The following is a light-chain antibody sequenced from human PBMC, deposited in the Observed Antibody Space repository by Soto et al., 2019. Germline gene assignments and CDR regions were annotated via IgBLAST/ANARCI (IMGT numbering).Light chain of an antibody. CDR3: QQRSNWPWT. CDR2: DAS. Sequence: EIVLTQSPATLSLSPGERATLSCRASQSVGSYLAWYQQKPGRAPRLLIYDASNRATGIPARFSGGGSGTDFDLTISRLEPEDFAVYYGQQRSNWPWTFGQGTKVEIK. J-gene: IGKJ1*01. CDR1: QSVGSY. V-gene: IGKV3-11*01.